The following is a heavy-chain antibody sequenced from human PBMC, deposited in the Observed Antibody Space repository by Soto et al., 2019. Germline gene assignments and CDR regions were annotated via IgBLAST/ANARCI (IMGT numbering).Heavy chain of an antibody. J-gene: IGHJ4*02. CDR3: ASLTRGLLPPEYFDY. V-gene: IGHV3-30*04. CDR2: XXXXXXXX. D-gene: IGHD3-10*01. CDR1: GFTFSSYA. Sequence: GGSLRLSCAASGFTFSSYAMHWVRQAPGKGLEXXXXXXXXXXXXXYADSVKGRFTISRDNSKNTLYLQMNSLRAEDTAVYYCASLTRGLLPPEYFDYWGQGTLVTVSS.